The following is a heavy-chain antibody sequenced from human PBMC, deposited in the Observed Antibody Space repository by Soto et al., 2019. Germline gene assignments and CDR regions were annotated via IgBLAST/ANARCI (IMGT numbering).Heavy chain of an antibody. D-gene: IGHD3-3*01. CDR2: IVPMFGTS. Sequence: QARLVQSGAEVRKPGSSVKVSCKVTGGTSTRYAINWVRQAPGQGLEWMGGIVPMFGTSKYAQKFQGRVTITADTSTNIAYMELGILRSEDTAVYYCNRGSEYDFWSGYLWGQGTLVSVSS. V-gene: IGHV1-69*06. CDR1: GGTSTRYA. J-gene: IGHJ4*02. CDR3: NRGSEYDFWSGYL.